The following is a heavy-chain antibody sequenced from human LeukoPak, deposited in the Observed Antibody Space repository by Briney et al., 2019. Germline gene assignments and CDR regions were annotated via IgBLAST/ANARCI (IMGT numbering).Heavy chain of an antibody. CDR1: GFTFSNYA. CDR3: ARGSLRRLLWFGETLYGMDV. Sequence: GSLRLSCAASGFTFSNYAMHWVRQAPGKGLEWVAVISFAGNGEFYADSVKGRFAISRDNSKNTLYLQMNSLRTEDTAVYYCARGSLRRLLWFGETLYGMDVWGQGTTVTVSS. J-gene: IGHJ6*02. CDR2: ISFAGNGE. V-gene: IGHV3-30*03. D-gene: IGHD3-10*01.